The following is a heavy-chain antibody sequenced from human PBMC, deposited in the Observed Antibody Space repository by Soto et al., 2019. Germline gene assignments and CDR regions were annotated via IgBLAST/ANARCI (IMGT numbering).Heavy chain of an antibody. CDR1: GGTFSSYT. V-gene: IGHV1-69*13. J-gene: IGHJ5*02. CDR2: IIPIFGTA. CDR3: ARGTPGWFDP. Sequence: GASVKVSCKASGGTFSSYTISWVRQAPGQGLEWMGGIIPIFGTANYAQKFQGRVTITADESTSTAYMELSSLRSEDTAVYYCARGTPGWFDPWGQGTLVTVSS.